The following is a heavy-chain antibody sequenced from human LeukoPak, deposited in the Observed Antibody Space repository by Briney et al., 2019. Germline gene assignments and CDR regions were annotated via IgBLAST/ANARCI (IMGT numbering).Heavy chain of an antibody. CDR2: INPSGGST. Sequence: ASVKVSCKASGYTFTSYYMHWVRQAPGQGLEWMGIINPSGGSTSYAQKFQGRVTMTRDTSTSTVYTELSGLRSEDTAVYYCARSPGGAFDIWGQGTMVTVSS. CDR3: ARSPGGAFDI. D-gene: IGHD3-10*01. CDR1: GYTFTSYY. V-gene: IGHV1-46*01. J-gene: IGHJ3*02.